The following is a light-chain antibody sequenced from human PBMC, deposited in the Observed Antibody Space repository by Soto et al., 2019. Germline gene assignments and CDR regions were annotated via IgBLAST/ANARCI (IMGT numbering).Light chain of an antibody. CDR2: DAS. Sequence: EVVLTQSPATLSLSPRERATLSCRASEVIATYLAWYQQRPGQAPRLLIYDASYRATGIPTRCSGSGAGPDFTLALSSLEPDGFAVCYCQERSSWHSFCGGTQVEMK. CDR3: QERSSWHS. J-gene: IGKJ4*01. V-gene: IGKV3D-11*01. CDR1: EVIATY.